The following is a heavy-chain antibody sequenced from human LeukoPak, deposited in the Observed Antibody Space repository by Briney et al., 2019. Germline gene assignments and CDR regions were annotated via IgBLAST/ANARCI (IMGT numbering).Heavy chain of an antibody. CDR2: INPSGDGT. CDR3: AREAVAPIPNNFYYYGMDV. V-gene: IGHV1-46*01. D-gene: IGHD6-19*01. CDR1: GYTFTSYY. Sequence: RASVKVSCKSSGYTFTSYYMHWVRQARGQGLEWMGVINPSGDGTSYAQKFQGRVTMTRNVSTSTVYMELSSLRFEDTAVYYCAREAVAPIPNNFYYYGMDVWGPGTTVTVSS. J-gene: IGHJ6*02.